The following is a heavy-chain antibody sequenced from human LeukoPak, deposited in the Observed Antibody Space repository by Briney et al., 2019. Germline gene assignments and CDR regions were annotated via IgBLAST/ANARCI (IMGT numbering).Heavy chain of an antibody. J-gene: IGHJ5*02. CDR3: ARQQCSGGSCYSRAIWFNP. CDR2: IYYSGNM. Sequence: PSETLSLTCTVSGGSISSSSYYWRWIRQPPGKGLEWIASIYYSGNMYYNPSLKSRVTISVDTSKNQLSLNLNSVTAADTAVYYCARQQCSGGSCYSRAIWFNPWGQGTLVTVSS. CDR1: GGSISSSSYY. V-gene: IGHV4-39*01. D-gene: IGHD2-15*01.